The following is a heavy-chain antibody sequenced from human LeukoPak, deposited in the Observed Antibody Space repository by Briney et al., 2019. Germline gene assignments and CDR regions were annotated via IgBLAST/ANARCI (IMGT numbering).Heavy chain of an antibody. V-gene: IGHV5-51*01. CDR2: IYPGDSDT. J-gene: IGHJ3*02. Sequence: GESLKISCKGSGYSFTSYWIGWVRQMPGKGLEWMGIIYPGDSDTRYSPSFQGQVTISADKSISTAYLQWSSLKASDTAMYYCARHHWPRTGTGAFDIWGQGTMVTVSS. D-gene: IGHD1-1*01. CDR3: ARHHWPRTGTGAFDI. CDR1: GYSFTSYW.